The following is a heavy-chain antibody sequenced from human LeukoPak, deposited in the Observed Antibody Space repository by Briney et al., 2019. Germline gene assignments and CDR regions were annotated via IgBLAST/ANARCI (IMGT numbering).Heavy chain of an antibody. V-gene: IGHV3-48*03. CDR2: ISSSGSTI. J-gene: IGHJ3*02. D-gene: IGHD3-10*01. CDR3: ARVRIGALGAFHI. Sequence: QPGGSLRLSCAASGFTFSSYEMNWVRQAPGKGLEWVSYISSSGSTIYYADSVKGRFTISRDNAKNSLYLQMNSLRAEDTAVYYCARVRIGALGAFHIWGQGTMVTVSS. CDR1: GFTFSSYE.